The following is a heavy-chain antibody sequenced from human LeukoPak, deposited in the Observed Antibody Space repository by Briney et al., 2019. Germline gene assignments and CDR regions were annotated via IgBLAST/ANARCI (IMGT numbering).Heavy chain of an antibody. J-gene: IGHJ4*02. CDR3: ARLRGWNYYEPFDD. CDR2: IHYSGST. Sequence: SETLSLTCTVSGGSISSYYWTWIRQPPGKGLEWIGYIHYSGSTNYNPSLKSRVTISADTSKNQFSLKLRSVTAADTAVYYCARLRGWNYYEPFDDWGQGTLVTVSS. CDR1: GGSISSYY. V-gene: IGHV4-59*01. D-gene: IGHD1-7*01.